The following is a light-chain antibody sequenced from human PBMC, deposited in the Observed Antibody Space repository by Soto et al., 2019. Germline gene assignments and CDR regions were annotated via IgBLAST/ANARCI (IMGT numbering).Light chain of an antibody. V-gene: IGKV3-15*01. CDR2: GAY. CDR1: QSISSN. J-gene: IGKJ1*01. Sequence: EIVMTQSRATLSVVPGERATLSCRASQSISSNLAWYQQKPGQAPRLLIFGAYTRASGIPGRFSGIGSGTEFTLTISSMKSEDFAVYYCQQYDDWPSFGQGTKVDIK. CDR3: QQYDDWPS.